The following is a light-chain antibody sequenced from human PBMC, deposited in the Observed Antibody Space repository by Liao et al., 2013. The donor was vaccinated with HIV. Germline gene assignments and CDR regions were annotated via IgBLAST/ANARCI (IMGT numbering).Light chain of an antibody. Sequence: SYELTQPPSVSVAPGKTARIACVGNNIESKSVHWYQQKPGQAPVLVIYYDSDRPSGIPERFSASNSGNTATLTITETQLIDEADYYCLAWDSYSWVFGGGTELTVL. CDR2: YDS. CDR3: LAWDSYSWV. CDR1: NIESKS. V-gene: IGLV3-21*01. J-gene: IGLJ3*02.